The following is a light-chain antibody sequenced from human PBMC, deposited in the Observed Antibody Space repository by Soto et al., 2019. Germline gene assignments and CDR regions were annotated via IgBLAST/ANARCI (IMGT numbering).Light chain of an antibody. CDR1: QSINSW. Sequence: DIPMTQSPSTLSASVGDRVTITCRASQSINSWLAWYQQKPGKAPKLLIYRASTLEGGVPSRFSGSGSGTEFTLTISSLQPDDFSTYYCQHYDRYSGTFGPGTKVDIK. CDR2: RAS. V-gene: IGKV1-5*03. CDR3: QHYDRYSGT. J-gene: IGKJ3*01.